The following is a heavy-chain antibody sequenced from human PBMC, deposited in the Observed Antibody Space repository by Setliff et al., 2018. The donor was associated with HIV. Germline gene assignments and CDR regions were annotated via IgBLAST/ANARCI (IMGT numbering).Heavy chain of an antibody. CDR2: IHPGDSDI. CDR1: GYSFTSYW. J-gene: IGHJ3*02. Sequence: GESLTISCKGSGYSFTSYWIAWVRQMPGKGLEWMGIIHPGDSDIRYSPSFQGQVTISADKSSSTAYLQWGSLKASDTAMYYCANSHSAYFVDAFDIWGQGTMVTVSS. V-gene: IGHV5-51*01. D-gene: IGHD3-22*01. CDR3: ANSHSAYFVDAFDI.